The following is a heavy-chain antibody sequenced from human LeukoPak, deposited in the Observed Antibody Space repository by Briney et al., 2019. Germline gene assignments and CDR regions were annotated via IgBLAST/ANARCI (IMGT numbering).Heavy chain of an antibody. V-gene: IGHV4-4*09. CDR1: GDSVSSYY. Sequence: PSETLSLTCSVSGDSVSSYYWSWIRQPAGKGLEWIGYISTSGSTNYNPSLKSRVSISLDTSKNRFSLNLNFVTAADTAVYYCASPRSGYRYTFDYWGQGALVTVSS. CDR3: ASPRSGYRYTFDY. CDR2: ISTSGST. J-gene: IGHJ4*02. D-gene: IGHD3-22*01.